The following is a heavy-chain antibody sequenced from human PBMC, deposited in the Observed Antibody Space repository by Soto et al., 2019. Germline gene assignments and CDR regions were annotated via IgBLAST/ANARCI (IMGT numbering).Heavy chain of an antibody. CDR3: ARHPLRYFDYPGRSYYYMDV. V-gene: IGHV4-39*01. D-gene: IGHD3-9*01. Sequence: SETLSLTCTVSGGSISSSSYYWGWIRQPPGKGLEWIGSIYYSGSTYYNPSLKSRVTISVDTSKNQFSLKLSSVTAADTAVYYCARHPLRYFDYPGRSYYYMDVWGKGTTVPVSS. J-gene: IGHJ6*03. CDR2: IYYSGST. CDR1: GGSISSSSYY.